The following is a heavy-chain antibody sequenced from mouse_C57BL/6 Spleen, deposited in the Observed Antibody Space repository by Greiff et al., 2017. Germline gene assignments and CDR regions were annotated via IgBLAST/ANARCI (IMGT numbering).Heavy chain of an antibody. D-gene: IGHD2-4*01. CDR1: GYTFTSYW. V-gene: IGHV1-55*01. CDR2: IYPGSGST. CDR3: ARGGYYDHYYDY. J-gene: IGHJ2*01. Sequence: QVQLQQPGAELVKPGASVKMSCKASGYTFTSYWITWVKQRPGQGLEWIGDIYPGSGSTNYNEKFKSKATLTVDTSSSTAYMQLSSLTSEDSAVYYCARGGYYDHYYDYWGQGTTLTVSS.